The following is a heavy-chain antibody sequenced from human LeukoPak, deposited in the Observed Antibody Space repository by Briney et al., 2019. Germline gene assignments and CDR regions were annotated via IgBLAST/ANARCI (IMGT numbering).Heavy chain of an antibody. CDR2: VSGHGTSS. CDR3: AKSVDSRGYWFERGADF. Sequence: SLXLXXAXSGFTXXXYAITWVRQAPGXGLEWVSTVSGHGTSSYYPDSVKGRFTVSRDNSKNTVFLQMSSLGAEDSAQYYCAKSVDSRGYWFERGADFWGQGTVVTVSS. CDR1: GFTXXXYA. V-gene: IGHV3-23*01. J-gene: IGHJ4*02. D-gene: IGHD3-22*01.